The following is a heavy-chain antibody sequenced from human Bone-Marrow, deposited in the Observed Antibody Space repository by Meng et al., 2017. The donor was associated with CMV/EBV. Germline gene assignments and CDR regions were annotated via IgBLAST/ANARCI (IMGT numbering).Heavy chain of an antibody. J-gene: IGHJ6*02. V-gene: IGHV3-11*04. CDR3: ARTGLADTGKANYYYYDMDV. CDR1: GFTFSDYY. D-gene: IGHD5-18*01. CDR2: ISSSGSTI. Sequence: GESLKISCAASGFTFSDYYMSWIRQAPGKGLEWVSYISSSGSTIYYADSVKGRFTISRDNAKNSLYLQMNSLRAEDTAVYYCARTGLADTGKANYYYYDMDVWGQGTTVTVSS.